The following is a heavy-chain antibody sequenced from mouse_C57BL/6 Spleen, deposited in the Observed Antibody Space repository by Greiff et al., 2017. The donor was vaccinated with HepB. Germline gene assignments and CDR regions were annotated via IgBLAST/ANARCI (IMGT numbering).Heavy chain of an antibody. CDR1: GFTFSSYA. V-gene: IGHV5-4*01. J-gene: IGHJ1*03. Sequence: EVQVVESGGGLVKPGGSLKLSCAASGFTFSSYAMSWVRQTPEKRLEWVATISDGGSYTYYPDNVKGRFTISRDNAKNNLYLQMSHLKSEDTAMYYCARVTTVDWYFDVWGTGTTVTVSS. D-gene: IGHD1-1*01. CDR3: ARVTTVDWYFDV. CDR2: ISDGGSYT.